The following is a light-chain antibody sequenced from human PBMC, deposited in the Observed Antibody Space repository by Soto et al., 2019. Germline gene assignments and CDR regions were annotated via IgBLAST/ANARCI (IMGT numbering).Light chain of an antibody. V-gene: IGKV1-5*01. J-gene: IGKJ5*01. CDR1: QSIRSL. CDR3: HQYQTYST. Sequence: DIQMPPTTFPLSASVWDRGTITFRGSQSIRSLLAWYQQKPGKAPKVLIYDASSLGSGVPSRFSGSGSGTEFTLTISSPQPDDFATYLCHQYQTYSTFGQGTLPEIK. CDR2: DAS.